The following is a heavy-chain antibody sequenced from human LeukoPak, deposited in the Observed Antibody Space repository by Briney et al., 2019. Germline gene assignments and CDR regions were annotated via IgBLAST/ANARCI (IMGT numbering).Heavy chain of an antibody. CDR2: IYHSGGT. V-gene: IGHV4-4*02. CDR1: GVSLSSSTNW. D-gene: IGHD2-8*01. Sequence: SETLSLTCTVSGVSLSSSTNWWSWVCQPPGKRLEWIGKIYHSGGTNYNPSLKSQITISVDKSYNQFPRKVNSLTATDSASYYCATNGYYCMDVWGKGSTVTVSS. J-gene: IGHJ6*03. CDR3: ATNGYYCMDV.